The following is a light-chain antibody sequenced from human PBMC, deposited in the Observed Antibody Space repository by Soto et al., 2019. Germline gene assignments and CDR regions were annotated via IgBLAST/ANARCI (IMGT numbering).Light chain of an antibody. CDR3: MQAIQNPLT. J-gene: IGKJ4*01. CDR1: QSLLHSNGYNY. V-gene: IGKV2-28*01. Sequence: DIVMTQSPLSLPVTPGEPASISCRSSQSLLHSNGYNYLDWYLQKPGQSPQLLIYLGSNRASGVPDRFSRSGSGTDFTLKISRVEAEDVGVYYCMQAIQNPLTFGGGTKVDIK. CDR2: LGS.